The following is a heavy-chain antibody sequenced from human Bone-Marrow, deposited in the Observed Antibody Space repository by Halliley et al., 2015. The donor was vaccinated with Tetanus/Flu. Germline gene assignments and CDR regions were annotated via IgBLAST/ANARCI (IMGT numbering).Heavy chain of an antibody. J-gene: IGHJ4*02. CDR3: ARVRCSNGTCYSSY. CDR2: IYSGGSP. V-gene: IGHV3-53*01. D-gene: IGHD2-15*01. Sequence: GWVSLIYSGGSPYYADSVRGRFSVSRDNSKNTLNLQMNSLRAEDTAFYYCARVRCSNGTCYSSYWGQGTLVTVSS.